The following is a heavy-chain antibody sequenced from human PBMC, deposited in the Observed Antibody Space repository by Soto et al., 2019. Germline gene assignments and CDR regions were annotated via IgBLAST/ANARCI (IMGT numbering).Heavy chain of an antibody. J-gene: IGHJ6*03. CDR1: GFTFSSHA. D-gene: IGHD2-15*01. V-gene: IGHV3-23*01. CDR3: AKDRGSVGLPGYYSYMAV. Sequence: GGSLRLSCAASGFTFSSHAMSWVRQAPGKGLEWVSSISGNGGSTYYAESVKGRFTISTDNSKNTLYLQMNSLRAEDTAVYYCAKDRGSVGLPGYYSYMAVWRKGTTVTVSS. CDR2: ISGNGGST.